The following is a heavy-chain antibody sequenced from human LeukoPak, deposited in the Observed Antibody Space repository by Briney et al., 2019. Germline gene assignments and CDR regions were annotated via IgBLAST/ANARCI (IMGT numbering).Heavy chain of an antibody. Sequence: SGTLSLTCAVSGGSISSNNWWGWVRQPPGKGLEWIGEINHSGSTNYNPSLKSRVTISVDTSKNQFSLKLSSVTAADTAVYYCARGSPRYCSSTSCRWGFDPWGQGTLVTVSS. CDR3: ARGSPRYCSSTSCRWGFDP. J-gene: IGHJ5*02. D-gene: IGHD2-2*01. CDR1: GGSISSNNW. V-gene: IGHV4-4*02. CDR2: INHSGST.